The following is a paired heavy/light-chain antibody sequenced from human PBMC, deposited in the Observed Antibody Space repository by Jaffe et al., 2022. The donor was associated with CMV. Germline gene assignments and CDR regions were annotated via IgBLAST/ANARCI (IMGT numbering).Light chain of an antibody. CDR1: QSVSSSN. CDR2: GAS. J-gene: IGKJ2*01. V-gene: IGKV3-20*01. Sequence: EIVLTQSPGTLSLSPGERATLSCRASQSVSSSNLAWYQQKPGQAPRLLIYGASSRATGIPDRFSGSGSGTDFTLTISRLEPEDFAVYYCQQYGSSYTFGQGTKLEIK. CDR3: QQYGSSYT.
Heavy chain of an antibody. V-gene: IGHV5-51*01. CDR3: AMYDGSGNYWVLGP. D-gene: IGHD3-10*01. CDR2: IYPGDSDT. J-gene: IGHJ5*02. CDR1: GYRHTSYW. Sequence: EVQLVQSGAEVKKPGESLKISCKGSGYRHTSYWIGWVRQMPGKGLEWMGIIYPGDSDTRYSPSFQGHVTISADKSISTAYLQWSSLKASDSAMYYCAMYDGSGNYWVLGPWGQGTLVTVSS.